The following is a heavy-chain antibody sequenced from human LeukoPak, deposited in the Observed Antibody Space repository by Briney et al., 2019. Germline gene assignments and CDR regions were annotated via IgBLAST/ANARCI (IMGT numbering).Heavy chain of an antibody. CDR3: ARDFPLGYCSGGSCYSGSVNWFDP. CDR1: GGSISSSNW. CDR2: IYHSGST. V-gene: IGHV4-4*02. J-gene: IGHJ5*02. D-gene: IGHD2-15*01. Sequence: RSGTLSLTCAVSGGSISSSNWWSWVRQPPGKGLEWIGEIYHSGSTNYNPSLKSRVTISVDKSKNQFSLKLSSVTAADTAVYYCARDFPLGYCSGGSCYSGSVNWFDPWGQGTLVTVSS.